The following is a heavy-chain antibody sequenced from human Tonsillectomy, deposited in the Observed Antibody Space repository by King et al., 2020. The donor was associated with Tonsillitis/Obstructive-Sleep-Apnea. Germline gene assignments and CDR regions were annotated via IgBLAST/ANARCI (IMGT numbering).Heavy chain of an antibody. CDR3: AIHSSYQPPDY. Sequence: VQLVQSGGGLVKPGGSLRLSCAASGFTFSSYSMNWVRQAPGKGLEWVSSTSSSSSYIYYADSVKGRFTISRDNAKNSLYLQMNSLRAEDTAVYYCAIHSSYQPPDYWGQGTLVTVSS. V-gene: IGHV3-21*01. J-gene: IGHJ4*02. CDR2: TSSSSSYI. CDR1: GFTFSSYS. D-gene: IGHD2-2*01.